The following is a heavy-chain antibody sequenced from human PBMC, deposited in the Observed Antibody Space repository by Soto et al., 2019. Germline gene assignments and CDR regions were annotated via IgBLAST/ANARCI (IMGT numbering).Heavy chain of an antibody. V-gene: IGHV4-59*08. J-gene: IGHJ5*02. CDR2: IYYSGST. Sequence: SETLSLTCTVSGGSISSYYWSWIRQPPGKGLEWIGYIYYSGSTNYNPSLKSRVTISVDTSKNQFSLKLSSVTAADTAVYYCARHFPVLRYFDWLPPPQNWFDPWGQGTLVTVS. CDR1: GGSISSYY. D-gene: IGHD3-9*01. CDR3: ARHFPVLRYFDWLPPPQNWFDP.